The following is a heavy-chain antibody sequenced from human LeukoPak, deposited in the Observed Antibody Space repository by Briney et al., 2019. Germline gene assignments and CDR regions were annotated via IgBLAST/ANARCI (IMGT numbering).Heavy chain of an antibody. V-gene: IGHV3-48*01. D-gene: IGHD3-3*01. CDR3: ARESLGDFWSGSQSSDY. J-gene: IGHJ4*02. Sequence: PGGSLRLSCAASGFTFSSYSMNWVRQAPGKGLEWVSYISSSSSTIYYADSVKGRFTISRDNAKNSLYLQMNSLRAEDTAVYYCARESLGDFWSGSQSSDYWGQGTLVTVSS. CDR1: GFTFSSYS. CDR2: ISSSSSTI.